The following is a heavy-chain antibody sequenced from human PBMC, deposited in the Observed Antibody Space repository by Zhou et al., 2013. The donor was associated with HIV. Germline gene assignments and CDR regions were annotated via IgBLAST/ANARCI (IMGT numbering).Heavy chain of an antibody. CDR2: IIPIFGTA. Sequence: QVQLVQSGAEVKKPGSSVKVSCKASGGTFSSYAISWVRQAPGQGLEWMGGIIPIFGTANYAQKFQGRVTITTDESTSTAYMELSSLRSEDTAVYYCASRHVTGTIPFLGAFDIWGQGTMVTVSS. CDR1: GGTFSSYA. D-gene: IGHD1-7*01. V-gene: IGHV1-69*05. J-gene: IGHJ3*02. CDR3: ASRHVTGTIPFLGAFDI.